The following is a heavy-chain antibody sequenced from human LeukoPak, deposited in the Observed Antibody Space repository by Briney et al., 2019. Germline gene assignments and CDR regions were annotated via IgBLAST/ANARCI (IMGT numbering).Heavy chain of an antibody. CDR1: GFTFSSYE. Sequence: GGSLRLSCAASGFTFSSYEMTWVRQAPGKGLEWISYIDSNGTVIYTADSVKGRFTTSRDNAANSLYLQMNSLTAEDTAVYYCARETMGCGGDCYDYWGQGTLVTVSS. J-gene: IGHJ4*02. CDR3: ARETMGCGGDCYDY. CDR2: IDSNGTVI. D-gene: IGHD2-21*01. V-gene: IGHV3-48*03.